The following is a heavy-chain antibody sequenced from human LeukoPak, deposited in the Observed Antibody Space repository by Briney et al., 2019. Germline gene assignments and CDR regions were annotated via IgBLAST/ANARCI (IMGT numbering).Heavy chain of an antibody. Sequence: SGGSLRLSCAASGFTFSSYSMNWVRQAPGKGLEWVSSISSSSSYIYYADSVKGRFTISRDNAKNSLYLQMNSLRAEDTAVYYCARDGNVLLWFGELLYGMDVWGQGTTVTVSS. CDR3: ARDGNVLLWFGELLYGMDV. J-gene: IGHJ6*02. CDR2: ISSSSSYI. CDR1: GFTFSSYS. V-gene: IGHV3-21*01. D-gene: IGHD3-10*01.